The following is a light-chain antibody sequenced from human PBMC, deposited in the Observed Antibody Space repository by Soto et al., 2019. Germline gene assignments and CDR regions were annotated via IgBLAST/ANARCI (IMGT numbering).Light chain of an antibody. CDR1: QSVSSSF. CDR2: GAS. V-gene: IGKV3-20*01. CDR3: KYYDTSLWT. Sequence: EIMLTQSPGTLSLSQGERATLSCRASQSVSSSFLAWYQQKPGQAPRLLIYGASIRATGIPDRFSGSGSGTDFTLTINRLDPEDFAMYVCKYYDTSLWTFGQGTKVEMK. J-gene: IGKJ1*01.